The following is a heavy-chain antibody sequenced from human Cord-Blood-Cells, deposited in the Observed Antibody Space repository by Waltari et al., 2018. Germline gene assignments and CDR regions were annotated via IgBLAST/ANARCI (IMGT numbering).Heavy chain of an antibody. D-gene: IGHD2-2*02. CDR3: ARDGSVPAAIGWFDP. V-gene: IGHV4-38-2*02. J-gene: IGHJ5*02. CDR2: IYHSGST. Sequence: QVQLQESGPGLVKPSETLSLTCTVSGYSINSGYYWGWIRQPPGKGLEWIGCIYHSGSTYYNPSLKSRVTISVDTSKNQFSLKLSSVTAADTAVYYCARDGSVPAAIGWFDPWGQGTLVTVSS. CDR1: GYSINSGYY.